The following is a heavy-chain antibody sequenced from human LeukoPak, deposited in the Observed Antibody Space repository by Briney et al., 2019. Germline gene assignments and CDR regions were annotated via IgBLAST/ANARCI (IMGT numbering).Heavy chain of an antibody. D-gene: IGHD3-3*01. CDR1: GGSISSYY. CDR3: AREAPIFGVPTRDAFDI. V-gene: IGHV4-4*07. CDR2: IYTSGST. Sequence: SETLSLTCTVSGGSISSYYWSWIRQPAGKGLEWIGRIYTSGSTNYNPSPKSRVTMSVDTSKNQFSLKLSSVTAADTAVYYCAREAPIFGVPTRDAFDIRGQGTMVTVSS. J-gene: IGHJ3*02.